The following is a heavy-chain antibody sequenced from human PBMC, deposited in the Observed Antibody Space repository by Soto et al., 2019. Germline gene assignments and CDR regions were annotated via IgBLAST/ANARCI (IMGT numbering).Heavy chain of an antibody. V-gene: IGHV4-61*01. D-gene: IGHD2-21*02. CDR3: ARVWVTRYDC. CDR1: GDSVSSGSYY. J-gene: IGHJ4*01. Sequence: QVQLQESGPGLVKPSETLSLTCTVSGDSVSSGSYYWSWIRQPPGKGLEWRGNISYSGRTNYNPSLKSRVTISLDPSKNQFPLKLNSVTAADPAAYDSARVWVTRYDCWGHGTLVTVSS. CDR2: ISYSGRT.